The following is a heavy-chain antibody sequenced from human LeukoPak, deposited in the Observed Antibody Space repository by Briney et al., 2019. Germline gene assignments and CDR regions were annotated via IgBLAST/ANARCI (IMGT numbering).Heavy chain of an antibody. V-gene: IGHV4-30-4*02. D-gene: IGHD3-22*01. CDR3: AREGTMIVALFDY. CDR1: GGSISSGDYY. Sequence: SETLSLTCTVSGGSISSGDYYWSWIRQPPGKGLEWIGYIYYSGSTYYNPSLKSRVTISVDTSKNQFSLKLSSVTAADTAVYYCAREGTMIVALFDYWGQGTLVTVSS. J-gene: IGHJ4*02. CDR2: IYYSGST.